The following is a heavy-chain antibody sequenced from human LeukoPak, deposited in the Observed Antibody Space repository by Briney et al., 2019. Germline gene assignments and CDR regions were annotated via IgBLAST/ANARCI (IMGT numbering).Heavy chain of an antibody. V-gene: IGHV1-18*01. CDR3: ARGPPFHEALYYYYYGMDV. CDR1: GYTFTSYG. Sequence: ASVKVSCKASGYTFTSYGISWVRQAPGQGLEWMGWISAYNGNTNYAQKLQGRVTMTTDTSTSTAYMELRSLRSDDTAVYYCARGPPFHEALYYYYYGMDVWGQGTTVTVSS. CDR2: ISAYNGNT. D-gene: IGHD3-16*01. J-gene: IGHJ6*02.